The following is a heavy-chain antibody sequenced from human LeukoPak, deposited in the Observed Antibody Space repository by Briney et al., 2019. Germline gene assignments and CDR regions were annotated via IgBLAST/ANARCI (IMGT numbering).Heavy chain of an antibody. CDR2: INHSGST. J-gene: IGHJ4*02. V-gene: IGHV4-34*01. CDR3: ARGYIAVAGTSPPDY. D-gene: IGHD6-19*01. CDR1: GGSFSGYY. Sequence: SETLSLTCAVYGGSFSGYYWSWLRQPPGKGLEWIGEINHSGSTNYNPSLKSRVTISVDTSKNQFSLKLSSVTAADTAVYYCARGYIAVAGTSPPDYGGQGTLVTVSS.